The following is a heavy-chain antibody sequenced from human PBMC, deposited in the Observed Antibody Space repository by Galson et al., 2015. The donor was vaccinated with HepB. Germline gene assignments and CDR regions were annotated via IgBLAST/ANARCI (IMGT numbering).Heavy chain of an antibody. CDR3: ARGPTAQQHYCGMDV. CDR1: GFTFSSYG. J-gene: IGHJ6*02. CDR2: IWYDGSNK. Sequence: SLRLSCAASGFTFSSYGMHWVRQAPGKGLEWVAVIWYDGSNKYYADSVKGRFTISRDNSKNTLYLQMNSLRAEDTAVYYCARGPTAQQHYCGMDVWGQGTTVTVSS. V-gene: IGHV3-33*01. D-gene: IGHD2-2*01.